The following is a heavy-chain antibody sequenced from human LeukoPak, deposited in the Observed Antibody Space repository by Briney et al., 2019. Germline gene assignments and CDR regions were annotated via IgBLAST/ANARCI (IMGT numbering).Heavy chain of an antibody. CDR1: GFTFSSYA. Sequence: PGGSLRLSCAASGFTFSSYAMSWVRQAPGKGLEWVAVISYDGSNKYYADSVKGRFTISRDNSKNTLYLQMNSLRAEDTAVYYCARDGCDILTGYYICYFDYWGQGTLVTVSS. D-gene: IGHD3-9*01. CDR3: ARDGCDILTGYYICYFDY. J-gene: IGHJ4*02. CDR2: ISYDGSNK. V-gene: IGHV3-30*04.